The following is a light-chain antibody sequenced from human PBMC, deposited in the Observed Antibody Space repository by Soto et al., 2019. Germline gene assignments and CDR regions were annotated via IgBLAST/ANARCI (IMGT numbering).Light chain of an antibody. Sequence: DIQMTQSPSTLSASVGDRVTITCRASQTISSWLAWYQQKAGRAPKLLIYGASTLASGVPSRFSGSGSGTEFTLTISSLQPDDSATYFCQRYNDKFGQGTKVDIK. CDR3: QRYNDK. J-gene: IGKJ1*01. CDR1: QTISSW. CDR2: GAS. V-gene: IGKV1-5*01.